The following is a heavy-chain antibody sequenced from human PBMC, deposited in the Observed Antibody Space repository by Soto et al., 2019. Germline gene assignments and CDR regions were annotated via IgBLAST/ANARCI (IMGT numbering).Heavy chain of an antibody. V-gene: IGHV4-34*01. D-gene: IGHD2-2*01. J-gene: IGHJ4*02. CDR1: GGSFSGYY. Sequence: SETLSLTCAVYGGSFSGYYWSWIRQPPGKGLEWIGEINHSGSTNYNPSLKSRVTISVDTSKNQFSLKLSSVTAADTAVYYCARGRTSLTASCYFDYWGQGSLVTVSS. CDR2: INHSGST. CDR3: ARGRTSLTASCYFDY.